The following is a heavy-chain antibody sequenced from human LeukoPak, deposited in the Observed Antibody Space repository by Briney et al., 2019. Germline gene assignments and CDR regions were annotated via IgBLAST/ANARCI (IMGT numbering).Heavy chain of an antibody. CDR1: GGTFISYA. J-gene: IGHJ6*02. Sequence: SVKVSCKASGGTFISYAISWVRQAPGQGLEWMGGIIPIFGTANYAQKFRGRVTITADESTSTAYMELSSLRSEDTAVYYCARDRASYYYDSSGYPLSYYYYGMDVWGQGTTVTVSS. CDR2: IIPIFGTA. D-gene: IGHD3-22*01. V-gene: IGHV1-69*13. CDR3: ARDRASYYYDSSGYPLSYYYYGMDV.